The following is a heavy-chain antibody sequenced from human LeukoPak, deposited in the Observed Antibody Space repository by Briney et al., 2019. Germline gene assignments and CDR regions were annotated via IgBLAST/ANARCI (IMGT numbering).Heavy chain of an antibody. CDR1: GFTFSSYG. J-gene: IGHJ4*02. Sequence: GSLRLSCAASGFTFSSYGMRWVRQAPGKGLEWVAVIWYDGSNKYYADSVKGRFTISRDNSKNTLHLQMNSLRAEDTAVYYCAKDSVYYDSSPGYWGQGTLVTVSS. CDR3: AKDSVYYDSSPGY. D-gene: IGHD3-22*01. V-gene: IGHV3-33*06. CDR2: IWYDGSNK.